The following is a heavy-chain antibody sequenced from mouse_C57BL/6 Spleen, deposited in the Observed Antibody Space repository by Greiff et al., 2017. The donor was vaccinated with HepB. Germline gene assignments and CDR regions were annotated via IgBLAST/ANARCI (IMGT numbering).Heavy chain of an antibody. V-gene: IGHV5-12*01. Sequence: EVKLVESGGGLVQPGGSLKLSCAASGFTFSDYYMYWVRQTPEKRLEWVAYISNGGGSTYYPDTVKGRFTISRDNAKNTLYLQMSRLKSEDTAMYYCARHLYYYGSSSDYYAMDYWGQGTSVTVSS. D-gene: IGHD1-1*01. CDR2: ISNGGGST. CDR3: ARHLYYYGSSSDYYAMDY. J-gene: IGHJ4*01. CDR1: GFTFSDYY.